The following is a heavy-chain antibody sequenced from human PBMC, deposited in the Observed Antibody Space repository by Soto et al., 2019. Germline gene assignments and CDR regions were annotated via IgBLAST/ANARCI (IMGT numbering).Heavy chain of an antibody. Sequence: SGPTLVNPTQPLTLTCTVSGFSLSNARMGESRNRQPPGKALEWLAHIFSNDEKSYSTSLKSRLTISKDTSKSQVVLTMTNMDPVDTATYYCARMRYYYGSGSYYNVIFDYWGQGTLVTVSS. CDR2: IFSNDEK. V-gene: IGHV2-26*01. CDR1: GFSLSNARMG. J-gene: IGHJ4*02. D-gene: IGHD3-10*01. CDR3: ARMRYYYGSGSYYNVIFDY.